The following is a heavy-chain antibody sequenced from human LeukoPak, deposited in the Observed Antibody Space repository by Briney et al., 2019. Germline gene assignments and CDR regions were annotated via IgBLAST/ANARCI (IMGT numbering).Heavy chain of an antibody. D-gene: IGHD2-2*01. CDR1: GYTLTGYY. Sequence: ASVTVSCKASGYTLTGYYMHWVRQAPGQGLEWMGWINPNSGGTNYAQKFQGRVTMTRDTSISTAYMELSRLRSDDTAVYYCARVPLGYCSSTSCYWAFNWFDPWGQGTLVTVSS. CDR2: INPNSGGT. CDR3: ARVPLGYCSSTSCYWAFNWFDP. J-gene: IGHJ5*02. V-gene: IGHV1-2*02.